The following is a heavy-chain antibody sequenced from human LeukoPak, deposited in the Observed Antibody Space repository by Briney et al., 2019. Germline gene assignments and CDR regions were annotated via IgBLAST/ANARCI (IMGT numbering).Heavy chain of an antibody. J-gene: IGHJ6*02. V-gene: IGHV4-59*08. Sequence: SETLSLTCSVSGGSVSNYYWSWIRQPPGKGLEWIGYVYYTGSTNYNPSLKSRVTMFEDKSKNQFSLRLYSVTVADTAVYYCARGYPYFYYYYGMDVWGQGTTVTVSS. CDR2: VYYTGST. D-gene: IGHD5-12*01. CDR1: GGSVSNYY. CDR3: ARGYPYFYYYYGMDV.